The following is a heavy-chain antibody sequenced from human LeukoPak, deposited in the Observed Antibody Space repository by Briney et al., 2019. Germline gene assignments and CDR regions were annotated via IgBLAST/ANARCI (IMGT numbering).Heavy chain of an antibody. Sequence: ASVKVSCKLSGNTLRELPIQWVRQAGGKGLEWMAGFDPENAEIVYAQKFQGRVTMTEDTSTNTAYMELTSLTSDDTAVYYCATRVSDFWSGFDFWGQGTQVTVSS. J-gene: IGHJ4*02. CDR3: ATRVSDFWSGFDF. D-gene: IGHD3-3*01. CDR2: FDPENAEI. CDR1: GNTLRELP. V-gene: IGHV1-24*01.